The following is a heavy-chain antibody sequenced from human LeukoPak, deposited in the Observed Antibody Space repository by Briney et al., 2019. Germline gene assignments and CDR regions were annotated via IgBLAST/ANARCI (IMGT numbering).Heavy chain of an antibody. V-gene: IGHV1-69*05. CDR2: IIPIFGTT. CDR1: GGTFISYA. J-gene: IGHJ4*02. D-gene: IGHD6-19*01. Sequence: SVKVSCKASGGTFISYAISWVRQAPGQGLEWMGGIIPIFGTTNYAQKFQDRVTITTDKSTSTAYMELSSLRSEDTAVYYCASMSAAVAGMGLDYWGQGTLVTVSS. CDR3: ASMSAAVAGMGLDY.